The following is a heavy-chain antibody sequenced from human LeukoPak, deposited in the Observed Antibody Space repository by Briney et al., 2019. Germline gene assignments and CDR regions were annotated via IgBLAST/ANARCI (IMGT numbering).Heavy chain of an antibody. CDR2: TYYRSTWYN. Sequence: SQTLSLTCAISGDSVPSNSVTWNWIRQSPSRGLEWLGRTYYRSTWYNDYAVSVRGRITVNPDTSKNQFSLHLNSVTPEDTAVYYCARRLTQYGGFYRWGQGILVTVSS. J-gene: IGHJ5*02. D-gene: IGHD2-2*01. CDR3: ARRLTQYGGFYR. CDR1: GDSVPSNSVT. V-gene: IGHV6-1*01.